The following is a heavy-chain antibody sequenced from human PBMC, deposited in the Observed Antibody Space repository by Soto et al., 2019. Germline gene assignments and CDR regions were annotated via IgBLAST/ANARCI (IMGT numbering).Heavy chain of an antibody. D-gene: IGHD2-15*01. V-gene: IGHV3-30*18. Sequence: QVQLVESGGGVIQPGRSLRLSCAASGFTCSSYGMHWVRQAPGKGLEWVAVISYDGSNKYYADSVKGRFTISRDNSKNTLYLQMNSLRAEDTAVYYCAKDLVVVAAIPMFDPWGQGTLVTVSS. CDR2: ISYDGSNK. J-gene: IGHJ5*02. CDR1: GFTCSSYG. CDR3: AKDLVVVAAIPMFDP.